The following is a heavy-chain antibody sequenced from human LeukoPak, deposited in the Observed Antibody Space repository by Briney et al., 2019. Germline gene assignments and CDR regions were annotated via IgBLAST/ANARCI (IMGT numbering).Heavy chain of an antibody. CDR1: GGSISSGGNF. J-gene: IGHJ6*02. CDR3: ARGGSGSYYSVYYAVDV. CDR2: IYYSGTT. D-gene: IGHD1-26*01. Sequence: SSEILSLTCTVSGGSISSGGNFWSWIRQRPGKGLEWIGFIYYSGTTYSNPSLKSRVAISADTSKNEFSLKLNSLTAADTAVYYCARGGSGSYYSVYYAVDVWGQGTTVTVS. V-gene: IGHV4-31*03.